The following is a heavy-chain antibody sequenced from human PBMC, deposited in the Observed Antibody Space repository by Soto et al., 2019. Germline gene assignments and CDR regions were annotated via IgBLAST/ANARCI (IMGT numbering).Heavy chain of an antibody. CDR2: ISYDGSNK. D-gene: IGHD5-18*01. V-gene: IGHV3-30-3*01. CDR3: ARAHGWIQLWSSGMDV. J-gene: IGHJ6*02. CDR1: GFTFSSYA. Sequence: PGGSLRLSCAASGFTFSSYAMHWVRQAPGKGLEWVAVISYDGSNKYYADSVKGRFTISRDNSKNTLYLQMNSLRAEDTAVYYCARAHGWIQLWSSGMDVWGQGTTVTV.